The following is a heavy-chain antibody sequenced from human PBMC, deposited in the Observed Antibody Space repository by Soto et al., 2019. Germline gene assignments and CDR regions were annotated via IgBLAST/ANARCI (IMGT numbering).Heavy chain of an antibody. CDR1: GGSISSSNW. D-gene: IGHD3-22*01. Sequence: SETLSLTCAVSGGSISSSNWWSWVRQPPGKGLEWIGEIYHSGSTNYNPSLKSRVTISVDKSKNQFSLKLSSVTAADTAVYYCARGARDSSDYYGYYGMDVWGQGTTVTVSS. CDR3: ARGARDSSDYYGYYGMDV. V-gene: IGHV4-4*02. CDR2: IYHSGST. J-gene: IGHJ6*02.